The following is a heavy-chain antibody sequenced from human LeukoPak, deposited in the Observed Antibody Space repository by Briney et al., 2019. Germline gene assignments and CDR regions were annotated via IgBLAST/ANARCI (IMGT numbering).Heavy chain of an antibody. CDR3: ATDGYSSGCFDY. CDR1: GFSFSTYW. D-gene: IGHD6-19*01. CDR2: IKRDGSEK. Sequence: PGGSLRLSCAASGFSFSTYWMSWVRQAPGKGLEWVANIKRDGSEKYYVDSVKGRFTMSRDNAKNSLYLQMNSLRAEDRAVYYCATDGYSSGCFDYWGQGTLVTVSS. J-gene: IGHJ4*02. V-gene: IGHV3-7*01.